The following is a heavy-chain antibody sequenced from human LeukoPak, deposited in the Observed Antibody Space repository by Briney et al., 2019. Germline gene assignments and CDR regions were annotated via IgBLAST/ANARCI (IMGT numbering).Heavy chain of an antibody. CDR3: AGSWPGAFDI. V-gene: IGHV4-38-2*02. CDR2: IYHSGST. D-gene: IGHD6-13*01. J-gene: IGHJ3*02. CDR1: GYSISSGYY. Sequence: PSETLSLTCTVSGYSISSGYYWGWMRQPPGKGLEWIGSIYHSGSTYYNPSLKSRGTIAVDTSKNQFSLKLSSVTAADTAVYYCAGSWPGAFDIWGEETMVTVSS.